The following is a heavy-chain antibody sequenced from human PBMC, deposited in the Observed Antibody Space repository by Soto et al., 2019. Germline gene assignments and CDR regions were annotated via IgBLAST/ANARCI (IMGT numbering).Heavy chain of an antibody. V-gene: IGHV1-69*06. CDR1: GVTFSSDA. CDR2: IIPIFGTA. Sequence: SWKDSGVTFSSDASSWVRQDTEKGLGWMGGIIPIFGTANYAQKVQGRVTITADKSTRTAYMELSSLRSEDTAVYYCACPYCTNGVCSYDAFDISGQGTMVSVS. J-gene: IGHJ3*02. CDR3: ACPYCTNGVCSYDAFDI. D-gene: IGHD2-8*01.